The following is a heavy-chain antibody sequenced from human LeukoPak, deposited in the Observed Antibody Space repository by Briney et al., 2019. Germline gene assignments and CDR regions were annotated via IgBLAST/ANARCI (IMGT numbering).Heavy chain of an antibody. CDR2: IYYSGST. CDR3: ARDRYHYDSSGYYQLDY. Sequence: SQTLSLTCTVSGGSISSYYWSWIRQTPGKGLEWIGYIYYSGSTNFNPSLKSRVTMSVDTSKNQFSLKLSSVTAADTAVYYCARDRYHYDSSGYYQLDYWGQGTLVTVSS. V-gene: IGHV4-59*12. D-gene: IGHD3-22*01. CDR1: GGSISSYY. J-gene: IGHJ4*02.